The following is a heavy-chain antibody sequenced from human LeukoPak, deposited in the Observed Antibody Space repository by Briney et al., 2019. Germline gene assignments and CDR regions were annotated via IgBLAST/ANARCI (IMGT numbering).Heavy chain of an antibody. V-gene: IGHV3-23*01. D-gene: IGHD6-19*01. CDR2: ICGSGGCT. Sequence: GGSLRLSCEASGFTFNTYAIYWVRQAPGKGLEWVSGICGSGGCTYYADSVKGRCTISRDNSKNTVYLQMNSLTADDTAVYYCAKTTVGYSSGRYPGWPADCWGQGTLVTVSS. CDR3: AKTTVGYSSGRYPGWPADC. J-gene: IGHJ4*02. CDR1: GFTFNTYA.